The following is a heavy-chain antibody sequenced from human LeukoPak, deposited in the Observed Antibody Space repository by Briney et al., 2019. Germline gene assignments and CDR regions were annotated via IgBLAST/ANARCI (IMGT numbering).Heavy chain of an antibody. J-gene: IGHJ3*02. CDR3: ARSIVQLGAFDI. Sequence: PSETLSLTCTVSGGSISSGGYYWSWIRQHPGKGLEWIGYIYYSGSTYYNPSLKSRVTISVDTSKNQFSLKLSSVTAADTAVYYCARSIVQLGAFDIWVQGTMVTVSS. CDR1: GGSISSGGYY. CDR2: IYYSGST. V-gene: IGHV4-31*03. D-gene: IGHD2/OR15-2a*01.